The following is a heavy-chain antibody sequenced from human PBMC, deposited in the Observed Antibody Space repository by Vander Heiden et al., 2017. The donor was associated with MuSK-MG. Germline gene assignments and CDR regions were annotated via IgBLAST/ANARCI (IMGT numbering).Heavy chain of an antibody. CDR1: GFPFISYA. CDR3: ARTYYYGSGSYYNLDY. Sequence: GFPFISYALSWVRQAPGKGLEWVAVISYDASNKYYADSVKGRFTISRDNSKNTLCLQMNSLRPEDTAVYYCARTYYYGSGSYYNLDYWGQGTQVTVSS. J-gene: IGHJ4*02. D-gene: IGHD3-10*01. CDR2: ISYDASNK. V-gene: IGHV3-30*04.